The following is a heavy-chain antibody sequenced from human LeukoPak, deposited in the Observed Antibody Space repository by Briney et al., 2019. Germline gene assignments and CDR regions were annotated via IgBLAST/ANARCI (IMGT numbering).Heavy chain of an antibody. J-gene: IGHJ5*02. CDR3: ARGVPAAIFRYNWFDP. D-gene: IGHD2-2*01. Sequence: PSETLSLTCAVYGGSFSGYYWSWIRQPPGKGREWIGEINHSGSTNYNPSLKSRVTISVDTSKNQFSLKLSSVPAARTAVYYCARGVPAAIFRYNWFDPWGQGTLVTVSS. V-gene: IGHV4-34*01. CDR1: GGSFSGYY. CDR2: INHSGST.